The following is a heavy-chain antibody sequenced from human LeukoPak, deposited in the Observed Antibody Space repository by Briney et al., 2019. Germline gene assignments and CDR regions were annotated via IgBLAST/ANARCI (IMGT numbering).Heavy chain of an antibody. CDR1: GGSISSYY. D-gene: IGHD1-26*01. Sequence: SETLSLTCTVSGGSISSYYWSWIRQPPGKGLGWIGYIYYSGSTNYNPSLKSRVTISVDTSKNQFSLKLSPVTAADTAVYYCARGEAWSTYYFDYWGQGTLVTVSS. J-gene: IGHJ4*02. CDR2: IYYSGST. CDR3: ARGEAWSTYYFDY. V-gene: IGHV4-59*01.